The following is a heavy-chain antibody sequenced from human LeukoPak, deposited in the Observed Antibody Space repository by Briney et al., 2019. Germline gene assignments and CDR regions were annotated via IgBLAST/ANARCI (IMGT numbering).Heavy chain of an antibody. CDR1: GFSVSNYD. CDR2: IRDSGDT. D-gene: IGHD3-16*01. Sequence: GGSLRLSCTGSGFSVSNYDMNWVRQAPGKGLEWVSLIRDSGDTFYADSVKGRFTISRDNSKKTVYLQMNRLRVEDTAVYFCARDRAVTQVWVEFDSWGQGTLVTVSS. CDR3: ARDRAVTQVWVEFDS. V-gene: IGHV3-66*03. J-gene: IGHJ5*01.